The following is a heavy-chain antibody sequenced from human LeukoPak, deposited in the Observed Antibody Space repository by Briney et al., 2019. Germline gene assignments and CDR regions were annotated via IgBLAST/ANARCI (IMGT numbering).Heavy chain of an antibody. D-gene: IGHD5-24*01. V-gene: IGHV4-4*02. Sequence: SGTLSLTCAVSGGSISSSNWWSWVRQPPGKGLEWIGEIYHSGSTNYNPSLKSRVTISVDKSKNQFSLKLSSVTAADTAVYYCARARRDGYHRREFDYWGQGTLVTVSS. CDR2: IYHSGST. J-gene: IGHJ4*02. CDR3: ARARRDGYHRREFDY. CDR1: GGSISSSNW.